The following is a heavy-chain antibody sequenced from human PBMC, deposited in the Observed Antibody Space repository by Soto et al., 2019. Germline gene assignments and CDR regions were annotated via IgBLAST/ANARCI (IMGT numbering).Heavy chain of an antibody. V-gene: IGHV1-69*01. CDR3: ARDRYSSSAGGMDV. CDR1: GGTFSSYA. J-gene: IGHJ6*02. D-gene: IGHD6-6*01. Sequence: QVQLVQSGAEVKKPGSSVKVSCKASGGTFSSYAISWVRQAPGQGLEWMGGIIPIFGTANYAQKFQGRVTITADESTSTAYMELSSLRSEDTDVYYCARDRYSSSAGGMDVWGQGTTVTVSS. CDR2: IIPIFGTA.